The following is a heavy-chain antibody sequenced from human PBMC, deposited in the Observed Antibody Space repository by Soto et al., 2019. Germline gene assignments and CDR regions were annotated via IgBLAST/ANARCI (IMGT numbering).Heavy chain of an antibody. CDR2: INSDGSST. Sequence: PGGSLRLSCAASGFTFSSYWMHWVRQAPGKGLVWVSRINSDGSSTSYADSVKGRLTISRDNAKNTLHLQMNSLRAEDTAVYYCASSPYDSSGYYDYWGQGTLVTVSS. V-gene: IGHV3-74*01. CDR3: ASSPYDSSGYYDY. CDR1: GFTFSSYW. D-gene: IGHD3-22*01. J-gene: IGHJ4*02.